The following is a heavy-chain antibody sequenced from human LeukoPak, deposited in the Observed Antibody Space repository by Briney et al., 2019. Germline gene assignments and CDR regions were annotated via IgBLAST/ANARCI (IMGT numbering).Heavy chain of an antibody. CDR3: ARDKDYVRYYYMDV. V-gene: IGHV3-30*04. Sequence: GSLRLSCAASGFIFSSYAMHWVRQAPGKGLEWVAVLSYDGSNKYHADSVKGRFTISRDNSKNTLYLQMNSLRVEDTAVYYCARDKDYVRYYYMDVWGKGTTVTVSS. J-gene: IGHJ6*03. D-gene: IGHD3-16*01. CDR1: GFIFSSYA. CDR2: LSYDGSNK.